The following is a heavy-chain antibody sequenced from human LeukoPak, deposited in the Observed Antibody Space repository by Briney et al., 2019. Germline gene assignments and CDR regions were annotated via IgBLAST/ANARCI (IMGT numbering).Heavy chain of an antibody. J-gene: IGHJ6*03. CDR1: GFTFSSYA. CDR2: ISGSGGST. Sequence: PGGSLRLSCAASGFTFSSYAMSWVRQAPGKGLEWVSAISGSGGSTYYADSVKGRFTISRDNSKNTLYLQMNSLRAEDTAVYYCAKVAGDSSGYYPNHYYYYMDVWGKGTTVTVSS. CDR3: AKVAGDSSGYYPNHYYYYMDV. D-gene: IGHD3-22*01. V-gene: IGHV3-23*01.